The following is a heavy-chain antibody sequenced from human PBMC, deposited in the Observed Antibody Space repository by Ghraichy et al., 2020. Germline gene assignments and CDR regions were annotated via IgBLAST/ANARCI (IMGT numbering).Heavy chain of an antibody. CDR1: GFTFSSFA. V-gene: IGHV3-23*01. CDR2: ISGSGGST. Sequence: GGSLRLSCAASGFTFSSFAMSWVRQAPGKGLEWVSSISGSGGSTYYADSVKGRFTISRDNSKNTLDLQMNSLRAEDTAVYYCAKGSSGSVNYYFDYWGQGTLVTVSS. CDR3: AKGSSGSVNYYFDY. D-gene: IGHD3-10*01. J-gene: IGHJ4*02.